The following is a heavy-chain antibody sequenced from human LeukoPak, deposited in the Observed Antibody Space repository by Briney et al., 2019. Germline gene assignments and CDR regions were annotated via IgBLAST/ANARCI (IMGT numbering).Heavy chain of an antibody. CDR1: GFTFSSYG. CDR3: ARERYCSSTSCYVGAFDI. J-gene: IGHJ3*02. V-gene: IGHV3-33*01. CDR2: IWYDGSNK. D-gene: IGHD2-2*01. Sequence: GRSLRLSCAASGFTFSSYGMHWVRQAPGKGLEWVAVIWYDGSNKYYADSVKGRFTISRDNPKNTLYLQMNSLRAEDTAVYYCARERYCSSTSCYVGAFDIWGQGTMVTVSS.